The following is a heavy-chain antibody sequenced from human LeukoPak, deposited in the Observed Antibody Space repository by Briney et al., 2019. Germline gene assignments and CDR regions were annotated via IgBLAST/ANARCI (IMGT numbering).Heavy chain of an antibody. CDR2: IYTSGST. D-gene: IGHD3-10*01. CDR3: VRVLKAGWFAQFDP. CDR1: GGSISSYY. J-gene: IGHJ5*02. V-gene: IGHV4-4*09. Sequence: PSETLSLTCTVSGGSISSYYWSWIRQPPGKGLEWIGYIYTSGSTNYNPSLKSRVTISVDTSKNQFSLKLSSVTAADTAVYYCVRVLKAGWFAQFDPWGQGTLVTVSS.